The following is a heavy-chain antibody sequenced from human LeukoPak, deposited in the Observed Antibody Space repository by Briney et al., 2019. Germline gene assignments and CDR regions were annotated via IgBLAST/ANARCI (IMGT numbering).Heavy chain of an antibody. Sequence: GGSLRLSCAASGFTFSSYGMHWVRQAPGKGLEWVAVIWYDGSNKYYADSVKGRFTISRDNSKNTLYLQMNSLRAEGTAVYYCATEEPNYGDYAGYWGQGTLVTVSS. CDR2: IWYDGSNK. CDR1: GFTFSSYG. D-gene: IGHD4-17*01. V-gene: IGHV3-33*01. CDR3: ATEEPNYGDYAGY. J-gene: IGHJ4*02.